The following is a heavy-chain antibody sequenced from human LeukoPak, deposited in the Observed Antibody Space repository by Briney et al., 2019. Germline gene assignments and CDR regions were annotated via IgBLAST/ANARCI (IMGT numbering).Heavy chain of an antibody. Sequence: SETLSLTCTVSGGSISSYYWSWIRQPPGKGLEWIGYIYYSGSTYYNPSLKSRVAISVDTSKKQFSLKLSSVTAADTAVYYCARHLGYSSSWYYFDYWGQGTLVTVSS. D-gene: IGHD6-13*01. V-gene: IGHV4-59*04. CDR3: ARHLGYSSSWYYFDY. J-gene: IGHJ4*02. CDR1: GGSISSYY. CDR2: IYYSGST.